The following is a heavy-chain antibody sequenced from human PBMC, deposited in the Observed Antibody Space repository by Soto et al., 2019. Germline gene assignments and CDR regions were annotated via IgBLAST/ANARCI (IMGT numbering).Heavy chain of an antibody. D-gene: IGHD3-22*01. CDR1: GGTFSRHA. CDR3: ARGWGYDSTDYYYAY. J-gene: IGHJ4*02. V-gene: IGHV1-69*01. Sequence: QVPLVQSGAEVRKPGSSVKVSCKASGGTFSRHAISWVRQAPGQGLEWMGGIIPIFGTANHAQKFQGRVTIIADESTSTVYMELSRLTSEDTAMYYCARGWGYDSTDYYYAYWGQGTLVIVSS. CDR2: IIPIFGTA.